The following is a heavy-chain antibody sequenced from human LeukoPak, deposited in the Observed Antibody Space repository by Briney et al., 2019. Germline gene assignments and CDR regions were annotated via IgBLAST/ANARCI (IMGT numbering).Heavy chain of an antibody. CDR3: ARAATGLGNAFDI. J-gene: IGHJ3*02. CDR2: ITHSGST. D-gene: IGHD1-1*01. Sequence: SETLSLTCAVYGGSFSGYYWGWLRQPPGKGLEWIGEITHSGSTNYNPSLKSRVTISVDTSKNQFSLKLSSVTAADTAVYYCARAATGLGNAFDIWGQGTMVTVSS. V-gene: IGHV4-34*01. CDR1: GGSFSGYY.